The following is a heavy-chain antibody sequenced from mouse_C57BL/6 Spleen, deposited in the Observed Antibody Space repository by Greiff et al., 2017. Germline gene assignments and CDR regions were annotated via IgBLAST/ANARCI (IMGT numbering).Heavy chain of an antibody. CDR1: GFTFSDAW. J-gene: IGHJ4*01. CDR2: IRNKANNHAT. Sequence: EVKLMESGGGLVQPGGSMKLSCAASGFTFSDAWMDWVRQSPEKGLEWVAEIRNKANNHATYYAESLKWRFTISRDDSKRSVYLQMNSLRAEDTGIYNCTRTYGSSYYAIDDWGTGTTVTVSS. CDR3: TRTYGSSYYAIDD. V-gene: IGHV6-6*01. D-gene: IGHD1-1*01.